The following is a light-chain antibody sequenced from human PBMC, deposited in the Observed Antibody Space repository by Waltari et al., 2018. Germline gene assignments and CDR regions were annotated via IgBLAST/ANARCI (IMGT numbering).Light chain of an antibody. Sequence: EIVLTQSPGTLSLSPGERATLSCRASKSVSRALAWYQQKHGQAPRPLIYAASTRATGVPDSFSGSGSGTDFSLTISRLDPEDFAVYYCQHYVNVPVTFGQGTKVEI. J-gene: IGKJ1*01. CDR1: KSVSRA. CDR2: AAS. CDR3: QHYVNVPVT. V-gene: IGKV3-20*01.